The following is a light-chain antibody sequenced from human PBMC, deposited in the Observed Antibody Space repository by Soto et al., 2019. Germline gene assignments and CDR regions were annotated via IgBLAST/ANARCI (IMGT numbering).Light chain of an antibody. V-gene: IGLV2-11*01. CDR3: CSHAGSYTWV. J-gene: IGLJ3*02. CDR1: SSNIGNNY. Sequence: QAVVTQPPSASGTPGQRVTISCSGSSSNIGNNYVYWYQEHPGKAPKLMIYDVTKRPSGVPDRFSGSKSGNTASLTISGLQAEDEADYYCCSHAGSYTWVFGGGTKVTVL. CDR2: DVT.